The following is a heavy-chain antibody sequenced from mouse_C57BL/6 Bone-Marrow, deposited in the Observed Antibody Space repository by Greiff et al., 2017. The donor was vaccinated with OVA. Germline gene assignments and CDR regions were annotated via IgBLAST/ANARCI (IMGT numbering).Heavy chain of an antibody. J-gene: IGHJ3*01. V-gene: IGHV1-4*01. CDR1: GYTFTSYT. Sequence: VQLQQSGAELVRPGASVKMSCKASGYTFTSYTMHWVKQRPGQGLEWIGNINPCSGDTNYNQKFKDKATLTADKSSSTAYMQLSTLTSEDSAVYYCARMEVQRALAYWGQGTLVTVSA. D-gene: IGHD2-14*01. CDR3: ARMEVQRALAY. CDR2: INPCSGDT.